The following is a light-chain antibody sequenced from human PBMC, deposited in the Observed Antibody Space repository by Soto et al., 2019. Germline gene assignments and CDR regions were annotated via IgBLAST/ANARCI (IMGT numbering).Light chain of an antibody. Sequence: DIFIAQSPGTPCVSARVGATFFFRASQSVSSNLAWYQQTPGQAPRLLIYGASTRATGIPARFSGSGSGTEFTLTISSLQSEDFAVYYCQQYNNWPPTFGQGTRLEIK. J-gene: IGKJ5*01. V-gene: IGKV3-15*01. CDR3: QQYNNWPPT. CDR1: QSVSSN. CDR2: GAS.